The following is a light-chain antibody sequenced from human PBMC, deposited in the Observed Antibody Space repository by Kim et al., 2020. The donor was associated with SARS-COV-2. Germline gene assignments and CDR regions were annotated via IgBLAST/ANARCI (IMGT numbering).Light chain of an antibody. Sequence: VCPGERATLPCRASQSVSSNLAWYQQKPGQAPRLVIYGASTRATGIPARFSGSGSGTEFTLTISSLQSEDFAVYYCQQYNNWPPITFGQGTRLEIK. CDR1: QSVSSN. CDR2: GAS. CDR3: QQYNNWPPIT. J-gene: IGKJ5*01. V-gene: IGKV3-15*01.